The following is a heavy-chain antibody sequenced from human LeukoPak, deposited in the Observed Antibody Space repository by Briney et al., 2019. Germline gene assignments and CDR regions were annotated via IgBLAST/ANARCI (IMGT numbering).Heavy chain of an antibody. V-gene: IGHV3-21*01. Sequence: GGSLRLSCAASGFIFSSYSMNWVRQAPGKGLEWVSSISSSSSYIYYADSVKGRFTISRDNAKNSLYLQMNSLRAEDTAVYYCARSGAFPGAGWFDPWGQGTLVTVSS. CDR3: ARSGAFPGAGWFDP. J-gene: IGHJ5*02. CDR1: GFIFSSYS. D-gene: IGHD6-19*01. CDR2: ISSSSSYI.